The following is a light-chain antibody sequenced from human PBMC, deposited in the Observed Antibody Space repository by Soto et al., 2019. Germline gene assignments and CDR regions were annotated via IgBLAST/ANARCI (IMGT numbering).Light chain of an antibody. Sequence: DMRMTQSPSTLSASVGDRVTTACRANQTINDWVAWYQQKPGKAPKLLIYGAYNLQTGVPSRFSGSGSGTEFTLTISSLQPDDFATYYCQRYNYYFGGGTKVDFK. CDR2: GAY. J-gene: IGKJ4*01. V-gene: IGKV1-5*03. CDR3: QRYNYY. CDR1: QTINDW.